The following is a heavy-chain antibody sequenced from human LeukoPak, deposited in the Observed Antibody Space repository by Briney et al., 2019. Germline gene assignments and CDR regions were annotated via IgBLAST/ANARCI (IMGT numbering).Heavy chain of an antibody. J-gene: IGHJ3*01. CDR2: FSDSGDVT. CDR1: GVAFSTYA. V-gene: IGHV3-23*01. CDR3: ATREACSGPTCYDLSF. Sequence: GGSLRLSCAASGVAFSTYAIHWVRQAPGKGLEWVSIFSDSGDVTYYVDSVKGRFAVSRDISKNTVNLQMNSLRAEDTAVYFCATREACSGPTCYDLSFWGQGTMVTVSS. D-gene: IGHD2-15*01.